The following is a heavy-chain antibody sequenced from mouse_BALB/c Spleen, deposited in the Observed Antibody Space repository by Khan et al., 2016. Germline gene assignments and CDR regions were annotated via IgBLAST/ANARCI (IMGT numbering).Heavy chain of an antibody. Sequence: QVQLQQSGAELARPGASVKLSCKASGYTFTSYWMQWVKQRPGQGLEWIGAIYPGDGDTRYTQKFKGKATLTADKSSRTAYMQLSSLASEDSAVYYCASYYGSSYDYFDYWGKGTTLTVSS. J-gene: IGHJ2*01. CDR3: ASYYGSSYDYFDY. D-gene: IGHD1-1*01. V-gene: IGHV1-87*01. CDR2: IYPGDGDT. CDR1: GYTFTSYW.